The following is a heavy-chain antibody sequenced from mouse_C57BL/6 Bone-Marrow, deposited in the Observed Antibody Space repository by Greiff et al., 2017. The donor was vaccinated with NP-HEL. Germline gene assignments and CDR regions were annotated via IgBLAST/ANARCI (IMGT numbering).Heavy chain of an antibody. CDR3: ARGAY. Sequence: QVQLKQSGAELVKPGASVKISCKASGYAFSRYWLNWVKQRPGKGLEWIGQIYPGDGDTNYNGKFKDKASLTADKSSSTAYMQLSSLTSEDSAVYFCARGAYWGQGTLVTVSA. V-gene: IGHV1-80*01. J-gene: IGHJ3*01. CDR2: IYPGDGDT. CDR1: GYAFSRYW.